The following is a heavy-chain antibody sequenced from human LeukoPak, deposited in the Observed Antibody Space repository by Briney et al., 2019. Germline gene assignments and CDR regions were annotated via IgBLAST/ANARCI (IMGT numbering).Heavy chain of an antibody. CDR2: MNPSGGST. J-gene: IGHJ1*01. Sequence: GASVKVSCKASGYTFTSYYMHWVRQAPGQGLEWMGIMNPSGGSTSYAQKFQGRVTMTSNMSTSTVYMELSSLRSEDTAVYYCARGVSYDSSGYYYYYFQHWGQGTLVTVSS. CDR3: ARGVSYDSSGYYYYYFQH. V-gene: IGHV1-46*01. D-gene: IGHD3-22*01. CDR1: GYTFTSYY.